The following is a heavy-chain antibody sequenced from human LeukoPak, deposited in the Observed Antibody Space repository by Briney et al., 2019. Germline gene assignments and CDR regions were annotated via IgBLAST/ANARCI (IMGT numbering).Heavy chain of an antibody. V-gene: IGHV3-21*01. CDR3: ARDLCSSTSCFEGIGAFDI. Sequence: GGSLRLSCAASGFTFSSYSMNWVRQAPGKGLEWVSSISSSSSYIYYADSVKGRFTISRDNAKNSLYLQMNSLKAEDTAVYYCARDLCSSTSCFEGIGAFDIWGQGTMVTVSS. J-gene: IGHJ3*02. CDR2: ISSSSSYI. D-gene: IGHD2-2*01. CDR1: GFTFSSYS.